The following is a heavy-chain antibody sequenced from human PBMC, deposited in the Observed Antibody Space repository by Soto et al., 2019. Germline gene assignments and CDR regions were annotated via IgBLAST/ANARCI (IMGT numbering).Heavy chain of an antibody. J-gene: IGHJ6*02. CDR1: GCTFSSYA. Sequence: SVKVSCKASGCTFSSYAISWVRQAPGQGLEWMGGIIPIFGTANYAQKFQGRVTITADKSTSTAYMELSSLRSEDTAVYYCAVVKGADSYYYGMDVWGQGTTVTVSS. CDR3: AVVKGADSYYYGMDV. V-gene: IGHV1-69*06. CDR2: IIPIFGTA. D-gene: IGHD2-15*01.